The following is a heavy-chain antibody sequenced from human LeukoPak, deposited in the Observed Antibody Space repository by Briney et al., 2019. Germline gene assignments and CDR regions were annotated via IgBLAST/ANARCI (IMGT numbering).Heavy chain of an antibody. CDR1: GFNFDDFA. D-gene: IGHD6-19*01. CDR3: VKDTVPGWPGGLFDR. Sequence: PGGSLRLSCEGSGFNFDDFAMHWVRQVPGKGLEWVAGVNWNSVNIAYVDSVKGRFTIPRDNAKRSLYLQMNSLRGDDTALYYCVKDTVPGWPGGLFDRWGQGIQVTVSS. CDR2: VNWNSVNI. V-gene: IGHV3-9*01. J-gene: IGHJ4*02.